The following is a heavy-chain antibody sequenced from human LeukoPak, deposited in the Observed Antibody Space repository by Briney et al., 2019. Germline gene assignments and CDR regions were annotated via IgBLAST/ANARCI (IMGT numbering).Heavy chain of an antibody. CDR2: IYYSGST. Sequence: GSLRLSCAASGFTFSSYWMSWIRQPPGKGLEWIGSIYYSGSTYYNPSLKSRVTISVDTSKNQFSLKLSSVTAADTAVYYCARLEKWLLHYWGQGTLVTVSS. CDR1: GFTFSSYW. D-gene: IGHD3-22*01. J-gene: IGHJ4*02. V-gene: IGHV4-39*01. CDR3: ARLEKWLLHY.